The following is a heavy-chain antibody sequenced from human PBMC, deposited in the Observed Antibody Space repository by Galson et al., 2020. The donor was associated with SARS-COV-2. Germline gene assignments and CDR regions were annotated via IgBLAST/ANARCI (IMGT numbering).Heavy chain of an antibody. CDR2: ISYDGSNK. CDR1: GFTFSSYG. D-gene: IGHD6-19*01. V-gene: IGHV3-30*18. CDR3: AKERWQWLVEYYFDY. Sequence: GGSLRLSCAASGFTFSSYGMHWVRQAPGKGLEWVAVISYDGSNKYYADSVKGRFTISRDNSKNTLYLQMNSLRAEDTAVYYCAKERWQWLVEYYFDYCGQGTLVTVSS. J-gene: IGHJ4*02.